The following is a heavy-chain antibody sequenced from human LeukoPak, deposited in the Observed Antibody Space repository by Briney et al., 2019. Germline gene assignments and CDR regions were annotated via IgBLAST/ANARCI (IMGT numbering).Heavy chain of an antibody. CDR3: AKDPLTYYYGSGSYGSFDY. V-gene: IGHV3-23*01. J-gene: IGHJ4*02. Sequence: GGSLRLSCAASGFTFSSYAMSWVRQAPGKGLEWVSSISCSGGSTYYADSVKGRFTISRDNSKNTLYLQMNSLRAEDTAVYYCAKDPLTYYYGSGSYGSFDYWGQGTLVTVSS. CDR2: ISCSGGST. D-gene: IGHD3-10*01. CDR1: GFTFSSYA.